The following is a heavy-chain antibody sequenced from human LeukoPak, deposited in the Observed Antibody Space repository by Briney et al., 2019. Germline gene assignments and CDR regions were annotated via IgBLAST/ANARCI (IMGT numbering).Heavy chain of an antibody. J-gene: IGHJ6*03. Sequence: GGSLRLSCAASGFTFSTYWMHWVRQAPGKGLMWVSRINSDGSSTSYADSVKGRFTISRDNTKYTLYLQMNSLRAEDTAVYYCARDRIEQQRTLGRSTNYYSYYYMDVWGKGTTVTVSS. V-gene: IGHV3-74*01. CDR1: GFTFSTYW. CDR2: INSDGSST. D-gene: IGHD6-13*01. CDR3: ARDRIEQQRTLGRSTNYYSYYYMDV.